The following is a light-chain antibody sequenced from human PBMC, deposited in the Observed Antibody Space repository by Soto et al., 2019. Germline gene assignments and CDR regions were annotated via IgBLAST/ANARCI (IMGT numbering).Light chain of an antibody. V-gene: IGKV3D-15*01. CDR1: QSVSSN. CDR3: QKYNNWPLT. J-gene: IGKJ4*01. Sequence: ESVMTRFPATLSVAPGERASLSCRAGQSVSSNLAWYQQKPGQAPRLLIYGASTRAPGIPARFSGSGSGTAFTLTISSLQSEDFAVYYCQKYNNWPLTFGGGTKVDIK. CDR2: GAS.